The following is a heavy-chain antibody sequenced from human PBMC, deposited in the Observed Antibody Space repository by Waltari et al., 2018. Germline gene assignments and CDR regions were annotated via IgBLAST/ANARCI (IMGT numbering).Heavy chain of an antibody. D-gene: IGHD4-17*01. J-gene: IGHJ6*02. CDR3: ARGGYGDVRYYSGMDV. CDR1: GGTFSSYA. CDR2: IIPIFGTA. Sequence: QVQLVQSGAEVKKPGSSVKVSCKASGGTFSSYAISWVRQAPGQGLEWMGGIIPIFGTANYAQKFQGRVTITADESTSTAYMGRSSLRSEDTAVYYCARGGYGDVRYYSGMDVWGQGTTVTVSS. V-gene: IGHV1-69*13.